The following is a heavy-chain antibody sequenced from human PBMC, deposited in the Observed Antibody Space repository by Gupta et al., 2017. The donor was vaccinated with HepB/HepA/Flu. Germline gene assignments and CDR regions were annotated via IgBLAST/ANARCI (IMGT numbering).Heavy chain of an antibody. CDR3: ASVPGVRRVALIDY. V-gene: IGHV4-34*01. CDR2: VDRRGNT. D-gene: IGHD1-14*01. CDR1: DGSFSGYY. Sequence: QVQLQQWGAGLLKPSETLSLTCAVYDGSFSGYYWSWIRQPPGKGLEWIGEVDRRGNTSYSPSLKSRVTISIDTSKNQFSLTLSSMTAADTAVYYCASVPGVRRVALIDYWGQGTLVTVSS. J-gene: IGHJ4*02.